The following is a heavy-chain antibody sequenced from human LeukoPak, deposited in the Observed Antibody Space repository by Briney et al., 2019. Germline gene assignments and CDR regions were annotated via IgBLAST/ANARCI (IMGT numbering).Heavy chain of an antibody. CDR3: ARRGYSYGGHHYYGMDV. J-gene: IGHJ6*02. D-gene: IGHD5-18*01. CDR2: IYYSGST. CDR1: GGSISSYY. V-gene: IGHV4-59*08. Sequence: PSETLSLTCTVSGGSISSYYWSWIRQPPGKGLEWIGYIYYSGSTNYNPSLKSRVTISVDTSKNQFSLKLSSVTAADTAVYYCARRGYSYGGHHYYGMDVWGQGTTVTVS.